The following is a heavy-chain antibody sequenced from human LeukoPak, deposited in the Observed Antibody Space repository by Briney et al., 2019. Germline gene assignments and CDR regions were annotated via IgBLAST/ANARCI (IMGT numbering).Heavy chain of an antibody. CDR1: GYSFTSYW. CDR2: IDPSDSYT. D-gene: IGHD6-19*01. J-gene: IGHJ4*02. CDR3: ARWCYSGGNSLEYFDY. V-gene: IGHV5-10-1*01. Sequence: GESLNISCKGSGYSFTSYWISWLRQMPGKVLEWMGRIDPSDSYTNYRPSFQGHVTISADKSISTAYLQWSSLKGSETAMYYCARWCYSGGNSLEYFDYWGQGTLVTVSS.